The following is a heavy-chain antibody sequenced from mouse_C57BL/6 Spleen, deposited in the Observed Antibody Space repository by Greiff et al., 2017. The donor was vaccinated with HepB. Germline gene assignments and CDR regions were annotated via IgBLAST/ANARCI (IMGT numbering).Heavy chain of an antibody. CDR1: GYTFTNYW. J-gene: IGHJ1*03. Sequence: VKLMESGAELVRPGTSVKMSCKASGYTFTNYWIGWAKQRPGHGLEWIGDIYPGGGYTKYNEKFKGKATLTADKSSSTAYMQFSSLTSEDSAIYYCARSQYFDVWGTGTTVTVSS. CDR2: IYPGGGYT. V-gene: IGHV1-63*01. CDR3: ARSQYFDV.